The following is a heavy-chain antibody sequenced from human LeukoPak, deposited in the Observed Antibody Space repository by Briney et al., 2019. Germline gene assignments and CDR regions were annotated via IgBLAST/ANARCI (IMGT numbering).Heavy chain of an antibody. CDR1: GFSFSQYW. J-gene: IGHJ4*02. D-gene: IGHD6-6*01. V-gene: IGHV4-31*02. Sequence: LRLSCAASGFSFSQYWMSWIRQHPGKGLEWIGYIYYSGSTYYNPSLKSRVTISVDTSKNQFSLKLSSVTAADTAVYYCARSYSSSSRTWNFDYWGQGTLVTVSS. CDR2: IYYSGST. CDR3: ARSYSSSSRTWNFDY.